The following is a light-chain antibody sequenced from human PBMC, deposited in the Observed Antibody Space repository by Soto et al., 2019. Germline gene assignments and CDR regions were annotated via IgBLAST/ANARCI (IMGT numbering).Light chain of an antibody. CDR1: QSVLYNSNNKNY. CDR3: LQYYNSPVT. J-gene: IGKJ1*01. CDR2: WAS. Sequence: DIVMTQSPDSLAVSLGERATINCKSSQSVLYNSNNKNYLAWYQQKPGQPPKLLIYWASTRQSGVPDRFSGSGSGTDFTLTISSLQTEDVAVYYCLQYYNSPVTFGHGTKVEIK. V-gene: IGKV4-1*01.